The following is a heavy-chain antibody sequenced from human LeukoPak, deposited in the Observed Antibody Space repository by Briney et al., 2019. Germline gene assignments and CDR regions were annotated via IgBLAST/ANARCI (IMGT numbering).Heavy chain of an antibody. D-gene: IGHD2-15*01. V-gene: IGHV3-23*01. CDR2: ISGRGGRT. J-gene: IGHJ4*02. CDR3: AKAAVGVAAINY. CDR1: GFTLSSYD. Sequence: GGSLRLSCAASGFTLSSYDMSWVRQAPGKGLAWVSAISGRGGRTYYADSVKGRFTISRDNSKNTLYLQMNTLKAEDSALYYCAKAAVGVAAINYWGQGTLVTVSS.